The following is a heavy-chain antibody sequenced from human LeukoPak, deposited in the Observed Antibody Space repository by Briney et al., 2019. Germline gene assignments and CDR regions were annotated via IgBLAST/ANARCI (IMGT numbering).Heavy chain of an antibody. Sequence: GGSLRLSCEASGFTFRNNYMTWVRQAPGKGLEYVSAISSNGSSTYYADSVKGRFTISRDNSKNTLYLQMSSLRAEDTAVYYCVKDGRVVAATPFDYWGQGTLVTVSS. CDR3: VKDGRVVAATPFDY. J-gene: IGHJ4*02. V-gene: IGHV3-64D*09. CDR1: GFTFRNNY. CDR2: ISSNGSST. D-gene: IGHD2-15*01.